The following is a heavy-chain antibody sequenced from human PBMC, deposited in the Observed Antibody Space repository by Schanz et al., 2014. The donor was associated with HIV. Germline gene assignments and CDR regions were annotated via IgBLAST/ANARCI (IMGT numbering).Heavy chain of an antibody. D-gene: IGHD3-9*01. Sequence: QVQLVESGGGVVQPGRSLRLSCAVSGFTFSNYAIHWVRQAPANARARLPKTTTEGNNKYYADSVKGRFTISRDNSKNTLYLQMNSLRAEDTAIYYCAKANDDWFKYFHHWGQGTLVTVSS. V-gene: IGHV3-30-3*01. CDR1: GFTFSNYA. J-gene: IGHJ1*01. CDR3: AKANDDWFKYFHH. CDR2: TTTEGNNK.